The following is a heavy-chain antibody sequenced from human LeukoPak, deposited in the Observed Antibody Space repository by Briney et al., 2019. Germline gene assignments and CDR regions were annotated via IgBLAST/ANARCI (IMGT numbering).Heavy chain of an antibody. CDR1: GFTFSSYG. J-gene: IGHJ6*03. CDR3: AKGPVGVLRARIYYYYYMDV. D-gene: IGHD1-26*01. V-gene: IGHV3-30*02. CDR2: IRFDGSDK. Sequence: PGGSLRLSCAASGFTFSSYGMHWVRQAPGKGLEWVAFIRFDGSDKYYADSVKGRFTISRDNSKNTLYLQMNSLRAEDTAVYYRAKGPVGVLRARIYYYYYMDVWGKGTTVTISS.